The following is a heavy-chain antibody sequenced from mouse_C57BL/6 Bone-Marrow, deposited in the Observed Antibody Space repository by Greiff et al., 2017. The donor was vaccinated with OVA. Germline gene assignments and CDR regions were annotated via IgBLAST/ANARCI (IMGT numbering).Heavy chain of an antibody. V-gene: IGHV1-55*01. Sequence: QVQLQQPGAELVKPGASVKMSCKASGYTFTSYWITWVKQRPGQGLEWIGDIYPGSGSTNYNEKFKSKATLTLDTSSSTAYMQLSSLTSEDSAVYYCAREGNWGQGTTLTVSS. J-gene: IGHJ2*01. CDR2: IYPGSGST. CDR3: AREGN. CDR1: GYTFTSYW.